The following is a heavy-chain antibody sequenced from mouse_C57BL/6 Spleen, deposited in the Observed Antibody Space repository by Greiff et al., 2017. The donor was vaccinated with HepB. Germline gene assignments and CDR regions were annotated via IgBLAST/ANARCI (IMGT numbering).Heavy chain of an antibody. D-gene: IGHD4-1*01. CDR1: GFTFSSYA. CDR3: ARALTGTGWYFDV. J-gene: IGHJ1*03. Sequence: EVKVVESGGGLVKPGGSLKLSCAASGFTFSSYAMSWVRQTPEKRLEWVATISDGGSYTYYPDNVKGRFTISRDNAKNNLYLQMSHLKSEDTAMYYCARALTGTGWYFDVWGTGTTVTVSS. V-gene: IGHV5-4*03. CDR2: ISDGGSYT.